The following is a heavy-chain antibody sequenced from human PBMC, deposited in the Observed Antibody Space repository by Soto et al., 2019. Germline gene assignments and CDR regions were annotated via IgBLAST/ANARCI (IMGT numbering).Heavy chain of an antibody. J-gene: IGHJ3*02. V-gene: IGHV1-8*01. CDR3: ARGGVYSGYDSSDAFDI. Sequence: ASVKVSCKASGYTFTSYDINWVRQATGQGLERIGWMNTNSGNTGYAQKLQSRVTMTRNTSISTAYMELSSLRSEDTVVYFRARGGVYSGYDSSDAFDIWGQGTMVTVSS. CDR1: GYTFTSYD. D-gene: IGHD5-12*01. CDR2: MNTNSGNT.